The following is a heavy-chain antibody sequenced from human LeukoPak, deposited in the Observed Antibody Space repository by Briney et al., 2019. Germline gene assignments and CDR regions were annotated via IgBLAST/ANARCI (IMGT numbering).Heavy chain of an antibody. Sequence: PGGSLRLSCAASGFTFSSYAMSWVRQAPGKGLEWVSAISGSGGGTYYADSVKGRFTISRDNSKNTLYLQMNSLRAEDTAVYYCAKGYRIVVVSGVYFDYWGQGTLVTVSS. D-gene: IGHD3-22*01. V-gene: IGHV3-23*01. CDR2: ISGSGGGT. CDR3: AKGYRIVVVSGVYFDY. J-gene: IGHJ4*02. CDR1: GFTFSSYA.